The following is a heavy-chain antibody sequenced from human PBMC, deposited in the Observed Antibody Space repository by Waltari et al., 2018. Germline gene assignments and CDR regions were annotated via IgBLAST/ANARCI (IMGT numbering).Heavy chain of an antibody. Sequence: EVQLVESGGGLVQPGGSLRLSCAASGFTFSSYWMSWVRQAPGKGLEWVANIKQDGSEKYYVDSVKGRFTISRDNAKNSLYLQMNSLRAEDTAVYYCARVPFQLYSGSYFDYWGQGTLVTVSS. J-gene: IGHJ4*02. V-gene: IGHV3-7*01. CDR3: ARVPFQLYSGSYFDY. D-gene: IGHD1-26*01. CDR1: GFTFSSYW. CDR2: IKQDGSEK.